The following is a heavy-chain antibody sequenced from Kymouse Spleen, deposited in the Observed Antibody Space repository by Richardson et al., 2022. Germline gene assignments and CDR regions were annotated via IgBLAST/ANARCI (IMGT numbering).Heavy chain of an antibody. D-gene: IGHD3-22*01. CDR1: GGSFSGYY. V-gene: IGHV4-34*01. J-gene: IGHJ4*02. Sequence: QVQLQQWGAGLLKPSETLSLTCAVYGGSFSGYYWSWIRQPPGKGLEWIGEINHSGSTNYNPSLKSRVTISVDTSKNQFSLKLSSVTAADTAVYYCARAVYYDSSGYYYIFDYWGQGTLVTVSS. CDR2: INHSGST. CDR3: ARAVYYDSSGYYYIFDY.